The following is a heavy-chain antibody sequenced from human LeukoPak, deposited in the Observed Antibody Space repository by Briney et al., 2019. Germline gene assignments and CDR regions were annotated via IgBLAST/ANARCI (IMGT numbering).Heavy chain of an antibody. CDR2: INTGGDT. V-gene: IGHV1-3*04. CDR3: AREGFGSGTNLEVGYFDY. J-gene: IGHJ4*02. D-gene: IGHD3-10*01. Sequence: ASVKVCCKASGYTFTNYAMHWVRQAPGQRLAWMGWINTGGDTAYSQRFQGRVTIISDTSASTAYMDLSNLRSEDTAVYYCAREGFGSGTNLEVGYFDYWGQGSLVTVSS. CDR1: GYTFTNYA.